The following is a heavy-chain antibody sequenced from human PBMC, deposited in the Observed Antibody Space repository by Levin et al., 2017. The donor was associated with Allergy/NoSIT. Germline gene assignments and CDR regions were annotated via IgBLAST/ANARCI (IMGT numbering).Heavy chain of an antibody. CDR3: ASGESREGSSFPNFWYYGMDV. J-gene: IGHJ6*02. D-gene: IGHD3-10*01. CDR2: INPNGGST. CDR1: GFSFTNHH. Sequence: ASVKVSCKASGFSFTNHHMHWVRQAPGRGLEWMGIINPNGGSTFYTQKFRDRVTMTRDTSTSTVYMEVTRLRSEDTAVYFCASGESREGSSFPNFWYYGMDVWGHGTTVTVSS. V-gene: IGHV1-46*01.